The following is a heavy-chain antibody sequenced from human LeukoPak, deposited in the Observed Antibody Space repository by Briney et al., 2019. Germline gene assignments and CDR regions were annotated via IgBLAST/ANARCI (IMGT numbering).Heavy chain of an antibody. J-gene: IGHJ6*03. V-gene: IGHV4-34*01. CDR2: IYHSGST. CDR3: ARVYMITFGGVIVNDYYYYMDV. D-gene: IGHD3-16*02. Sequence: PSETLSLTCAVYSESFSGYYWTWIRQSPGKGLEWIGEIYHSGSTNYNPSLKSRVTISVDTSKNQFSLKLSSVTAADTAVYYCARVYMITFGGVIVNDYYYYMDVWGKRTTVTVSS. CDR1: SESFSGYY.